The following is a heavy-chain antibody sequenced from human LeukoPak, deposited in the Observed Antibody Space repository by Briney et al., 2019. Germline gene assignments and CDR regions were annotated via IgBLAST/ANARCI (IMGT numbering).Heavy chain of an antibody. D-gene: IGHD3-16*01. CDR2: ISNSGG. J-gene: IGHJ3*02. V-gene: IGHV3-23*01. CDR1: GFTFSSHA. Sequence: HPGGSLRLSCAASGFTFSSHAMSWVRQAPGKGLEWVSVISNSGGDSVKGRFTISRDNAKNTVYLQMNSLRAEDTAVYYCARAWGSYDSFDIWGPGTMVTVSS. CDR3: ARAWGSYDSFDI.